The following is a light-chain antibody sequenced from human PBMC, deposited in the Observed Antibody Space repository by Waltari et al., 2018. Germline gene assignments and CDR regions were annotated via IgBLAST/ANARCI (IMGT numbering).Light chain of an antibody. V-gene: IGKV1-39*01. J-gene: IGKJ2*01. CDR1: QSISNY. CDR2: TAS. Sequence: DIQMTQSPSSLSASVGDRVTITCRASQSISNYLNWYQQKPGTAPKLLIYTASSLQSGVPLRFSGSGSGTEFTLTISSLQPEDVATYFCQQSYSTPYTFGQGTKLDIK. CDR3: QQSYSTPYT.